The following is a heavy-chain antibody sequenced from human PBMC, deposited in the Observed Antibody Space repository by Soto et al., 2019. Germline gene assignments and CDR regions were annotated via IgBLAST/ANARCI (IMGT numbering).Heavy chain of an antibody. CDR2: ISGSGGST. CDR1: GFTFSSYA. Sequence: GGSLRLSCAACGFTFSSYAMSWVRQAPGKGLEWVSAISGSGGSTYYADPVKGRFTISRDNSKNTLYLQMNSLRAEDTAVYYCAKAIAPYSSSWSGMDVWGQGTTVTVSS. CDR3: AKAIAPYSSSWSGMDV. D-gene: IGHD6-6*01. V-gene: IGHV3-23*01. J-gene: IGHJ6*02.